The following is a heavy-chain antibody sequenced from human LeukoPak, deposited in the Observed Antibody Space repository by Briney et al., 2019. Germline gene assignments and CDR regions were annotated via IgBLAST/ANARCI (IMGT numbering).Heavy chain of an antibody. D-gene: IGHD2-2*01. CDR3: ARYYCASSRCPGVDY. J-gene: IGHJ4*02. CDR1: GASITSGAYY. Sequence: SETLSLTCTVSGASITSGAYYWTWIRQHPGEGLEWIGYSSYSGGAYYNPSLKSRVTISVDTSKSQFSLKLSSVTAADTAVYYCARYYCASSRCPGVDYWGQGTLVTVS. V-gene: IGHV4-31*03. CDR2: SSYSGGA.